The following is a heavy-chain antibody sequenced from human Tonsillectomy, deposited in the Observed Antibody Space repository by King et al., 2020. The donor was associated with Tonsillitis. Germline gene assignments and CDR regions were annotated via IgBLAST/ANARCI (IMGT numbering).Heavy chain of an antibody. V-gene: IGHV1-2*02. CDR3: ARDLGCSGGSCYSEVFDY. J-gene: IGHJ4*02. Sequence: QLVESGAEVKKPGASVRVSCKASGYTFTDFYMHWVRQAPGQGLEWMGWINPNNGDTNYAQKFQGRVTMTRDTSISTAYMELSRLRSDDTAVYYCARDLGCSGGSCYSEVFDYWGQGTLVTVSS. CDR1: GYTFTDFY. D-gene: IGHD2-15*01. CDR2: INPNNGDT.